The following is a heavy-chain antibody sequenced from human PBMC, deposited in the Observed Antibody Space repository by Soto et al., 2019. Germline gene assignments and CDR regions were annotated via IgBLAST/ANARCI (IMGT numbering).Heavy chain of an antibody. CDR2: ISYDGSNK. D-gene: IGHD3-9*01. J-gene: IGHJ3*02. V-gene: IGHV3-30-3*01. Sequence: GGSLRLSCAASGFTFSSYAMHWVRQAPGKGLEWVAVISYDGSNKYYADSVKGRFTISRDNSKNTLYLQMNSLRAEDTAVYYCAAIFTDHTDAFDIWGQGTMVTVSS. CDR3: AAIFTDHTDAFDI. CDR1: GFTFSSYA.